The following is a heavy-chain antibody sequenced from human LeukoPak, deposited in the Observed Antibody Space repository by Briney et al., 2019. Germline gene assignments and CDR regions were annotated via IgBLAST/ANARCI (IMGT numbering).Heavy chain of an antibody. CDR3: ARLSDYGDLGNY. CDR1: GGSISSSSYY. J-gene: IGHJ4*02. CDR2: ICYSGST. V-gene: IGHV4-39*01. Sequence: SETLSLTCTVSGGSISSSSYYWGWIRQPPGKGLEWIGSICYSGSTYYNPSLKSRVTISVDTSKNQFSLKLSSVTAADTAVYYCARLSDYGDLGNYWGQGTLVTVSS. D-gene: IGHD4-17*01.